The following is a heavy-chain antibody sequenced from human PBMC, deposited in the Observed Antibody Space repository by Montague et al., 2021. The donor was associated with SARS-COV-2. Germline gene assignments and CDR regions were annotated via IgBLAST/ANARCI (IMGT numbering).Heavy chain of an antibody. V-gene: IGHV3-49*04. CDR1: GFTFRDYA. Sequence: SMRLSCLGSGFTFRDYALTWVRQAPGKGLEWVGFIRSKAYGWTTXYVASVKGRFTISRDDSKSIAYLQMDSLKTEDTAVYYCTRDPGYSSGGLWGQGTMVTVSS. J-gene: IGHJ3*01. D-gene: IGHD3-22*01. CDR3: TRDPGYSSGGL. CDR2: IRSKAYGWTT.